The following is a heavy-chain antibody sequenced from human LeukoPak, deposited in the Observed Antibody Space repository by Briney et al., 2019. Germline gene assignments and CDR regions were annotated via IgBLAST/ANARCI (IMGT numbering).Heavy chain of an antibody. CDR2: ISTGGSTT. CDR3: ARYYGSGSYVTGGMDV. V-gene: IGHV3-11*04. CDR1: GFTVSIKY. D-gene: IGHD3-10*01. Sequence: GGSLRLSCAASGFTVSIKYMSWVRQAPGKGLEWLSYISTGGSTTHYADSVKGRFTMSRDNVKNSLYLQMNSLRAEDTAVYYCARYYGSGSYVTGGMDVWGQGTTVTVSS. J-gene: IGHJ6*02.